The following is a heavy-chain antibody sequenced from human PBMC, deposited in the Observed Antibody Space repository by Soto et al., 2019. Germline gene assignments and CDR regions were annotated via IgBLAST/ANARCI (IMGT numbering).Heavy chain of an antibody. CDR2: IIPIFGTA. CDR3: ARVTRGYSDGYDIYYYYYGMDV. V-gene: IGHV1-69*01. J-gene: IGHJ6*02. Sequence: QVQLVQSGAEVKKPGSSVKVSCTASGGTFSSYAISWVRQAPGQGLEWMGGIIPIFGTANYAQKFQGRVTITADESTSTAYMELSSLRSEDTAVYYCARVTRGYSDGYDIYYYYYGMDVWGQGTTVTVSS. CDR1: GGTFSSYA. D-gene: IGHD5-18*01.